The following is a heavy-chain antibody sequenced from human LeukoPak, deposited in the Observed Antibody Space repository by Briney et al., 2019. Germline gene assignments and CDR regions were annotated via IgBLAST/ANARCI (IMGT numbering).Heavy chain of an antibody. V-gene: IGHV1-2*02. CDR2: INPNSGGT. D-gene: IGHD6-6*01. Sequence: ASVKVSCKASGYTFTGYYMHRVRQAPGQGLEWMGWINPNSGGTNYAQKFQGRVTMTRDTSISTAYMELSRLRSEDTAVYYCAWTYSSSSPFQHWGQGTLVTVSS. CDR3: AWTYSSSSPFQH. CDR1: GYTFTGYY. J-gene: IGHJ1*01.